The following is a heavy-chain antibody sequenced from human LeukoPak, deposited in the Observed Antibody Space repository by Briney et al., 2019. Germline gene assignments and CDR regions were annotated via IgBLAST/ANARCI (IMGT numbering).Heavy chain of an antibody. J-gene: IGHJ4*02. D-gene: IGHD3-10*01. CDR1: GFTFSSYG. V-gene: IGHV3-30*02. Sequence: PGGSLRLSCAASGFTFSSYGMHWVRQAPGKGLEWVAFIQYDGSIKYYADSVKGRFTISRDNSKNTLYLQMNSLRAEDTAVYYCAKEKELLWFGEEYYFDYWGQGTLVTVSS. CDR3: AKEKELLWFGEEYYFDY. CDR2: IQYDGSIK.